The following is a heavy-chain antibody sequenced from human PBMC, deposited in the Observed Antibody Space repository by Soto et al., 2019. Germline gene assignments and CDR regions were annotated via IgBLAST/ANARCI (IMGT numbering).Heavy chain of an antibody. Sequence: EVQLLESGGGLAQPGGSLRLSCAASGFTFSSYAMSWVRQAPGKGLEWVSGISGSGGSTYYADSVKGRFTISRDNSKNTLYLQMNSLRAEATAVYYCAKDCQYYSYIWGWFDPWGQGTLVTVSS. V-gene: IGHV3-23*01. CDR2: ISGSGGST. CDR3: AKDCQYYSYIWGWFDP. J-gene: IGHJ5*02. CDR1: GFTFSSYA. D-gene: IGHD3-16*01.